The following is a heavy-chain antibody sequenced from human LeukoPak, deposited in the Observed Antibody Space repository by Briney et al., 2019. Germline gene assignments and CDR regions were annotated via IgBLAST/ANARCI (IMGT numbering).Heavy chain of an antibody. CDR2: ISGNSGSI. J-gene: IGHJ4*02. Sequence: PGGSLRLSCATSGFTFEDYNMHWVRQAPGKGLEWVSGISGNSGSIGYGDSVKGRFTISRDNAKKSLYLQMSSLRDEDTAFYYCAKGFLVVTSHFDYRGLGTLVTVSS. D-gene: IGHD2-15*01. V-gene: IGHV3-9*01. CDR1: GFTFEDYN. CDR3: AKGFLVVTSHFDY.